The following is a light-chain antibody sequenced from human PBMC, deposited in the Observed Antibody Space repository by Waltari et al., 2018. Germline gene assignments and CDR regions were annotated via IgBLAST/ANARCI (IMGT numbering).Light chain of an antibody. Sequence: EIVMTQSPGTLSLSPGERVTISCRASQNVGRSLTWYQQKPGQAPRLLIYSASSRDTGIPDRFSGSGSGTDFSLTISSLEPDDLAVYYCQQYVRLPVTFGQGTKVEI. V-gene: IGKV3-20*01. J-gene: IGKJ1*01. CDR2: SAS. CDR1: QNVGRS. CDR3: QQYVRLPVT.